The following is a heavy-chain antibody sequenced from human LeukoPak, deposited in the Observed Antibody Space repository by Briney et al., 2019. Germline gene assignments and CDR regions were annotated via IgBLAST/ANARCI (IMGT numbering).Heavy chain of an antibody. CDR2: INHSGST. Sequence: SETLSLTCAVCGGSFSGYYWSWIRQPPGKGLEWIGEINHSGSTNYNPSLKSRVTISVDTSKNQFSLKLSSVTAADTAVYYCARRTRYFDWLLFLALDYWGQGTLVTVSS. CDR1: GGSFSGYY. V-gene: IGHV4-34*01. CDR3: ARRTRYFDWLLFLALDY. D-gene: IGHD3-9*01. J-gene: IGHJ4*02.